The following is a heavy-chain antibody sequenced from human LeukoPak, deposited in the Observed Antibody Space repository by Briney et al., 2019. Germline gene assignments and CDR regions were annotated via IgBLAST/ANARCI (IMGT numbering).Heavy chain of an antibody. J-gene: IGHJ4*02. D-gene: IGHD6-13*01. Sequence: GGSLRLSCAASGFTFSSYALHWVRQAPGKGLEWVAVISYDGSNKYYADSVKGRFTISRDNSKNTLYLQMNSLRAEDTAVYYCARDLRANLRSSSWYERFDYWGQGTLVTVSS. V-gene: IGHV3-30-3*01. CDR2: ISYDGSNK. CDR1: GFTFSSYA. CDR3: ARDLRANLRSSSWYERFDY.